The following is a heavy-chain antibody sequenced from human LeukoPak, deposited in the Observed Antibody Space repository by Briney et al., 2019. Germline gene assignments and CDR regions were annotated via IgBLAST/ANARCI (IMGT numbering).Heavy chain of an antibody. D-gene: IGHD2-8*02. CDR2: IFPSGGEI. CDR1: GFTFSTFA. CDR3: ATYRQVLLPFES. V-gene: IGHV3-23*01. J-gene: IGHJ4*02. Sequence: GGSLRLSCAASGFTFSTFAMIWVRQPPGKGLEWVSSIFPSGGEIHYADSVRGRFTISRDNSKSTMSLQMNSLRAEDTAIYYCATYRQVLLPFESWGQGTLVTVSS.